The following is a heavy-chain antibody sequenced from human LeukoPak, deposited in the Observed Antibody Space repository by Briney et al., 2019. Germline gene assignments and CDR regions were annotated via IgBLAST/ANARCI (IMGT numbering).Heavy chain of an antibody. CDR1: GGSISSYY. CDR3: ARDKHGSGSAHTFDP. D-gene: IGHD3-10*01. CDR2: IYYSGST. J-gene: IGHJ5*02. Sequence: PSETLSLTCTVPGGSISSYYWSRIRQPPGKGLEWIAYIYYSGSTNYNPSLKSRVTISVDTSKNQFSLKLNSVTAADTAVYYCARDKHGSGSAHTFDPWGQGTLVTVSS. V-gene: IGHV4-59*01.